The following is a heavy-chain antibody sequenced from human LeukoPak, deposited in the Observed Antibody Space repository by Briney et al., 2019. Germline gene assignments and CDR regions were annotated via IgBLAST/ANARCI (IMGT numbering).Heavy chain of an antibody. J-gene: IGHJ4*02. D-gene: IGHD1-26*01. CDR1: GGSISSYY. Sequence: SETLSLTCTVSGGSISSYYWSWIRHPPGKGLEWIGYIYYSGSTNYNPSLKSRVTISVDTSKNHFSLKLSSVTAADTAVYYCARHGIVGATTFDYWGQGTLVTVSS. CDR3: ARHGIVGATTFDY. CDR2: IYYSGST. V-gene: IGHV4-59*08.